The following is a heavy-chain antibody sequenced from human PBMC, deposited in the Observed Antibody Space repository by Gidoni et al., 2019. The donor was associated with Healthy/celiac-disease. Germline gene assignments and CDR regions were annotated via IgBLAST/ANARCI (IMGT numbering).Heavy chain of an antibody. V-gene: IGHV4-59*08. Sequence: QVQLQESGPGLVKPSETLSLTCTVSGGSISSYYWSWIRQPPGKGLEWIGYIYYSGSTNYNPSLKSRVTISVDTSKNQFSLKLSSVTAADTAVYYCARHQNFAADPIYAWFDPWGQGTLVTVSS. D-gene: IGHD3-9*01. CDR2: IYYSGST. J-gene: IGHJ5*02. CDR1: GGSISSYY. CDR3: ARHQNFAADPIYAWFDP.